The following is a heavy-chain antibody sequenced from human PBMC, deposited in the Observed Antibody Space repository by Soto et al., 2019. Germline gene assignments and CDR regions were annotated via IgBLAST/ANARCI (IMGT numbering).Heavy chain of an antibody. D-gene: IGHD3-10*01. V-gene: IGHV3-23*01. J-gene: IGHJ6*03. CDR1: GFTFSSYA. CDR3: AKGGLLWFGEQYYYYHYMDV. CDR2: ISGSGGST. Sequence: GGSLRLSCAASGFTFSSYAMSWVRQAPGKGLEWVSAISGSGGSTYYADSVKGRFTISRDNSKNTLYLQMNSLRAEDTAVYYCAKGGLLWFGEQYYYYHYMDVWGKGTTVTVSS.